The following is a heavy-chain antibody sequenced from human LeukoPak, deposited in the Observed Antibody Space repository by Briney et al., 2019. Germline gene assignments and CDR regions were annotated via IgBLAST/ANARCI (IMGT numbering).Heavy chain of an antibody. V-gene: IGHV4-30-4*08. D-gene: IGHD2-21*01. CDR2: IFHSGVT. Sequence: PSETLSLTCTVSSDSISNVNYFWTWIRQPPGQGLEWIGYIFHSGVTHYNPSLKNRVTMSVDTSKNQFSLSLASVTAADTAVYYCATYLNRNFKFEYWGRGTLVTVSS. CDR1: SDSISNVNYF. J-gene: IGHJ4*02. CDR3: ATYLNRNFKFEY.